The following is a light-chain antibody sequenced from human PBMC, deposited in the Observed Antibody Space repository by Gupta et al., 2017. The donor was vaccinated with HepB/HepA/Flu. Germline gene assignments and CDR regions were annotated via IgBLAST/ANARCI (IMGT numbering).Light chain of an antibody. J-gene: IGLJ1*01. V-gene: IGLV3-21*04. Sequence: SSVPTQPPSVSVAPGKTTRITCGGNNIGSKSVHWYQQKPGQAPVLVIYYDSDRPSGIPERFSGSNSGNTATLTTSRVEAGDEADYYCQVSDSSSDHEVFGSGTKVTVL. CDR1: NIGSKS. CDR2: YDS. CDR3: QVSDSSSDHEV.